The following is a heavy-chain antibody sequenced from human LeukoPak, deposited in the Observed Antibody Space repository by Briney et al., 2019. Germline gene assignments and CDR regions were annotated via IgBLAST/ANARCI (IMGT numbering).Heavy chain of an antibody. Sequence: ASVKVSCKASGYTFTGYYMHWVRQAPGQGLEWMGWINPNSGGTNYAQKFQGRVTMTRDTSISTAYMELSRLRSDDTAVYYCGRVINILTLHDAFDIWGQGTMVTVSS. CDR3: GRVINILTLHDAFDI. CDR1: GYTFTGYY. CDR2: INPNSGGT. D-gene: IGHD3-9*01. J-gene: IGHJ3*02. V-gene: IGHV1-2*02.